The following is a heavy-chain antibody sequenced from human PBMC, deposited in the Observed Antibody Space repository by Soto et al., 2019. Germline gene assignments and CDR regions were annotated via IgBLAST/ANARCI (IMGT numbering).Heavy chain of an antibody. J-gene: IGHJ6*02. CDR1: RYIFTNYG. V-gene: IGHV1-18*01. CDR2: ITTYNGNT. Sequence: ASVKVSCKAVRYIFTNYGVSWVRQAPGQGLEWMGWITTYNGNTEYAQKFQGRVTMTTDASTSTAYMELGSLRSDDTAIYYCARALTGYGMDVWGQGTTDTVSS. CDR3: ARALTGYGMDV.